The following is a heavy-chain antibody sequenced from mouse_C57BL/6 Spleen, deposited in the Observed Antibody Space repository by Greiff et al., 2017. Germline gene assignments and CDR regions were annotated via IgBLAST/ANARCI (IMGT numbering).Heavy chain of an antibody. CDR1: GFTFSSYG. J-gene: IGHJ2*01. CDR3: ANHYYGYYFDY. V-gene: IGHV5-6*01. CDR2: ISSGGSYT. D-gene: IGHD1-2*01. Sequence: VESGGDLVKPGGSLKLSCAASGFTFSSYGMSWVRQTPDKRLEWVATISSGGSYTYYPDSVKGRFTISRDNAKNTMYLQMSSLKSEDTAMYYCANHYYGYYFDYWGQGTTLTVSS.